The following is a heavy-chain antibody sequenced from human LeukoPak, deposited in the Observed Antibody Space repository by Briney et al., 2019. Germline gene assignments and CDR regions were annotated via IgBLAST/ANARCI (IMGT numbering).Heavy chain of an antibody. CDR3: ARGRITYYYDSSGYYSDY. D-gene: IGHD3-22*01. Sequence: SETLSLTCTVSGGSISSGGYYWSWIRQPPGKGLEWIGEINHSGSTNYNPSLKSRVTISVDTSKNQFSLKLSSVTAADTAVYYCARGRITYYYDSSGYYSDYWGQGTLVTVSS. CDR2: INHSGST. J-gene: IGHJ4*02. V-gene: IGHV4-39*07. CDR1: GGSISSGGYY.